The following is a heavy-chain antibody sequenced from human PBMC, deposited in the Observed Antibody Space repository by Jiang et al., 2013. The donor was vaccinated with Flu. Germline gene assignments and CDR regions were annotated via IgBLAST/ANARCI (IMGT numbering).Heavy chain of an antibody. V-gene: IGHV3-30-3*01. D-gene: IGHD3-10*01. CDR3: ARERGSGSLSYDYYGMDV. CDR1: GFTFSTHA. J-gene: IGHJ6*02. CDR2: ISYDGSKK. Sequence: VQLLESGGGVVQPGRSLRLSCAASGFTFSTHAMHWVRQAPGKGLEWVAVISYDGSKKYYADSVKGRFTISRDNSKNTLYLQMNSLRPEDTAVYYCARERGSGSLSYDYYGMDVWGQGTTVHRLL.